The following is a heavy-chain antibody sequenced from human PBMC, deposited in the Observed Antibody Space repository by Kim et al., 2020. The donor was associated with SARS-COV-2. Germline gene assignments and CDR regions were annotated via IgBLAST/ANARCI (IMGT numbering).Heavy chain of an antibody. Sequence: SETLSLTCAVYGGSFSGYYWSWIRQPPGKGLEWIGEINHSGSTNYNPSLKSRVTISVDTSKNQFSLKLSSVTAADTAVYYCARTPPLIWFGEVLLDYWG. D-gene: IGHD3-10*01. CDR3: ARTPPLIWFGEVLLDY. CDR1: GGSFSGYY. CDR2: INHSGST. J-gene: IGHJ4*01. V-gene: IGHV4-34*01.